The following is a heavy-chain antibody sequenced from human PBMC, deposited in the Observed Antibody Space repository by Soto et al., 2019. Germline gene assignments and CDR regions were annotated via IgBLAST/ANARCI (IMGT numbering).Heavy chain of an antibody. CDR3: ARQRSPEGWFDP. Sequence: GGSLRLSCAASTMSFNTYGVTWFRQAPGKGLEWVSTVTVTGGSTYYADSVKGRFTISRDRSNYTVSLLLNSLRVEDTAIYYCARQRSPEGWFDPWGQGTLVTVSS. V-gene: IGHV3-23*01. D-gene: IGHD3-10*01. CDR1: TMSFNTYG. J-gene: IGHJ5*02. CDR2: VTVTGGST.